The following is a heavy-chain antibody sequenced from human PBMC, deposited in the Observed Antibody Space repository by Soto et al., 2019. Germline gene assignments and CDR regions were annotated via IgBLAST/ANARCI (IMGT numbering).Heavy chain of an antibody. J-gene: IGHJ4*02. V-gene: IGHV3-23*01. CDR3: AKELGVYRAARVLLDY. D-gene: IGHD2-8*02. CDR1: GFTFSNYA. CDR2: ISASGDST. Sequence: EVQLLESGGGLGQPGGSLRLSCAASGFTFSNYAMSWVRQAPGKGLEWVSVISASGDSTYYADSVKGRFTISRDNSKNTLYLQMNSLRAEDTAVYYCAKELGVYRAARVLLDYWGQGTLVTVSS.